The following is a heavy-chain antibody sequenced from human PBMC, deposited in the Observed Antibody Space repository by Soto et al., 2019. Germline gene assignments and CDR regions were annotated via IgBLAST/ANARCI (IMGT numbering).Heavy chain of an antibody. V-gene: IGHV3-30-3*01. D-gene: IGHD4-17*01. Sequence: PGGSLRLSCAASGFTFSSYAMHWIRQAPGKGLEWVAVISYDGSNKYYADSVKGRFTISRDDSKNTLYLQMNSLRAEDTAVYYCARDYATVTPNWYFDLWGRGXLVTVYS. J-gene: IGHJ2*01. CDR2: ISYDGSNK. CDR3: ARDYATVTPNWYFDL. CDR1: GFTFSSYA.